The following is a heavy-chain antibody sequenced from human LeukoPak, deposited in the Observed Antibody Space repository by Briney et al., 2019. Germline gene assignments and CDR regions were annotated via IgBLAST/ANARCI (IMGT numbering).Heavy chain of an antibody. CDR1: GFTFSYYS. J-gene: IGHJ4*02. CDR3: AKYYYNSGSARYFDY. Sequence: PGGSLRLSCAASGFTFSYYSLHWVRQAPDKGLEWEAFISYDGNTQYYADSVKGRFTISRDNSENTLFLQMNSLRSEDTAIYYCAKYYYNSGSARYFDYWGQGTLVTVSS. D-gene: IGHD3-10*01. CDR2: ISYDGNTQ. V-gene: IGHV3-30-3*02.